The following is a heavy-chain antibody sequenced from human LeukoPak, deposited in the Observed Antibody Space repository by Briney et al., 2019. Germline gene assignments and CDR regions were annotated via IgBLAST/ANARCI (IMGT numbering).Heavy chain of an antibody. CDR3: AKGYERYCGGDCPIDY. D-gene: IGHD2-21*02. J-gene: IGHJ4*02. V-gene: IGHV3-7*03. CDR2: IQEEGSEQ. CDR1: GFTFSTYW. Sequence: GGSLRLSCAASGFTFSTYWMSWVRQAPGKGLEWVANIQEEGSEQYYVDSVKGRFTISRDNAKNSLYLQMNSLRAEDMALYYCAKGYERYCGGDCPIDYWGQGTLVTVSS.